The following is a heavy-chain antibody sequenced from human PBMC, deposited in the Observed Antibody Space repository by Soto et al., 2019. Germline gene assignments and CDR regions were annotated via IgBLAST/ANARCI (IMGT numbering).Heavy chain of an antibody. CDR3: ARRDSSGWYGEYYYYIDV. CDR2: IYYSGST. V-gene: IGHV4-59*01. D-gene: IGHD6-19*01. J-gene: IGHJ6*03. CDR1: GGSLSSYD. Sequence: PSETLSLTCTVSGGSLSSYDWSWIRQPPGKGLEWIGYIYYSGSTNYNPSLKSRVTISVDTSKNQFSLKLSSVTAADTAVYYCARRDSSGWYGEYYYYIDVWGKGTTGTVSS.